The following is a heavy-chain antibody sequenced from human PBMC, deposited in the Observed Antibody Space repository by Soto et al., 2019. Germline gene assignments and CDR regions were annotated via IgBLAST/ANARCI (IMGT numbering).Heavy chain of an antibody. CDR3: ERERKDDFWSGYYPINWSDP. Sequence: SETLSLTCTVSGGSISSGGYYWSWIRQHPGKGLEWIGYIYYSGSTYYNPSLKSRVTISVDTSKNQFSLKLSSVTAADTAVYYCERERKDDFWSGYYPINWSDPRGQGTLVTVSS. V-gene: IGHV4-31*02. CDR1: GGSISSGGYY. D-gene: IGHD3-3*01. CDR2: IYYSGST. J-gene: IGHJ5*02.